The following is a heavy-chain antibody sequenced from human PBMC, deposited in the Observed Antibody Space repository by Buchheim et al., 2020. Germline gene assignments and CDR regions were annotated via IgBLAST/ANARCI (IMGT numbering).Heavy chain of an antibody. D-gene: IGHD3-10*01. CDR1: GFTFSNYL. Sequence: EVQLVESGGGLVQPGGSLRLSCAASGFTFSNYLMSWVRQAPGKGLEWVANIKQDGSEKYYVDSVKGRFTISIDNAKNSLYLQMNRLSDEDTAVYYCAKSDAETESYLKYFQHWGQGTL. CDR3: AKSDAETESYLKYFQH. CDR2: IKQDGSEK. J-gene: IGHJ1*01. V-gene: IGHV3-7*01.